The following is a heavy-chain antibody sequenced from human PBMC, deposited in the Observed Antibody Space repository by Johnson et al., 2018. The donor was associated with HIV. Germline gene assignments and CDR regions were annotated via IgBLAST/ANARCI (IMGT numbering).Heavy chain of an antibody. Sequence: VQLMESGGGVVQPGRSLRLSCAASGFTFSTYAMSWVRQAPGKGLEWVSAIGTAGDAYYPGSVKGRFTISRENAKNSLYLQMNSLRAEDTAVYYCAKCIWGSSLIDAFDIWGQGTMVTVSS. J-gene: IGHJ3*02. CDR2: IGTAGDA. CDR3: AKCIWGSSLIDAFDI. V-gene: IGHV3-13*01. CDR1: GFTFSTYA. D-gene: IGHD6-13*01.